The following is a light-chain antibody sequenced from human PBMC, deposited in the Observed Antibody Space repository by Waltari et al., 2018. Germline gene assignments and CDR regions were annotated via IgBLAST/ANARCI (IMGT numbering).Light chain of an antibody. CDR1: SSDVGGYNY. CDR3: CSYAGNYLRV. V-gene: IGLV2-11*01. Sequence: QSALTQPRSLSGSPRQSVTISCTGTSSDVGGYNYVSWYQQYPGRAPKVVIYHVSKRPSGVPDRFSGSKSGNTASLTISGLQAEDEADYYCCSYAGNYLRVFGGGTRLTVL. J-gene: IGLJ3*02. CDR2: HVS.